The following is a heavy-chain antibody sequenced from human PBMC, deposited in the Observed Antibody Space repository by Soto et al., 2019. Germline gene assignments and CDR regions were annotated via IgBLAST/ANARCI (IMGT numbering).Heavy chain of an antibody. CDR2: INQGGREK. CDR1: GFAFGSYW. D-gene: IGHD3-10*01. V-gene: IGHV3-7*01. Sequence: GSLRLSCAASGFAFGSYWMSWVRQAPGKGLEWVANINQGGREKNYVDSVKGRFSISRDDAEKSHHLQMNSLRVEDTAVYFCARYGLPSYGGYALDLWGQGTMVTVSS. CDR3: ARYGLPSYGGYALDL. J-gene: IGHJ3*01.